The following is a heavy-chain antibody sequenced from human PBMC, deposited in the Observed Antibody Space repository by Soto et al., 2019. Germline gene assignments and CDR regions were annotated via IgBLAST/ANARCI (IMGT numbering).Heavy chain of an antibody. D-gene: IGHD2-21*01. CDR3: ARVYYGAADY. Sequence: VGSLRLSCAASGFTFSDYYMSWIRQPPGRGLEWVSLISTTSTYTNYADSVKGRFTISRDNAKNSLYLQINNLTSEDTAVYYCARVYYGAADYWGQGTLVTVSS. CDR1: GFTFSDYY. J-gene: IGHJ4*02. V-gene: IGHV3-11*05. CDR2: ISTTSTYT.